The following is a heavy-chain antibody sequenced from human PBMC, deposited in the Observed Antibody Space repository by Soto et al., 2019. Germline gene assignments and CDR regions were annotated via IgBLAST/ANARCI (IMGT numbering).Heavy chain of an antibody. D-gene: IGHD3-3*01. CDR2: IYYSGST. J-gene: IGHJ5*02. CDR3: ATFWSGYRSNWFDP. Sequence: SETLSLTCTVSGGSISSYYWSWIRQPPGKGLEWIGYIYYSGSTNYNPSLKSRVTISVDTSKNQFSLKLSSVTAADTAVYYCATFWSGYRSNWFDPWGQGTLVTVSS. V-gene: IGHV4-59*08. CDR1: GGSISSYY.